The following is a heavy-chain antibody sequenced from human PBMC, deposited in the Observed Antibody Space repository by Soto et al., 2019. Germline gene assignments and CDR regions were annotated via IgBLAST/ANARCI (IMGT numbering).Heavy chain of an antibody. CDR2: IYYSGST. CDR1: GGSISSYY. J-gene: IGHJ5*02. V-gene: IGHV4-59*01. CDR3: AKQGAAAGGGWWFDP. Sequence: SETLSLTCTVSGGSISSYYWSWIRQPPGKGLEWIGYIYYSGSTNYNPSLKSRVTISVDTSKNQFSLKLSSVTAADTAVYYCAKQGAAAGGGWWFDPWGQGTLVTVSS. D-gene: IGHD6-13*01.